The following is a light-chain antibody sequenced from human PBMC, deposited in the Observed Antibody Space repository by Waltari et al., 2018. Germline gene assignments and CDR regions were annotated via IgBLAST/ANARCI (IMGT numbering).Light chain of an antibody. CDR2: LTH. J-gene: IGLJ2*01. V-gene: IGLV1-47*01. CDR3: ATRDEGPTVV. CDR1: LSHIGTHY. Sequence: QSVLTPPPSASGTPGQSVTISCSGSLSHIGTHYVSWYQQRPGTAPKLLIYLTHQRPSGVPDRFSASKSGTSASLAISGLRFEDEGDYYCATRDEGPTVVFGGGTKVTVL.